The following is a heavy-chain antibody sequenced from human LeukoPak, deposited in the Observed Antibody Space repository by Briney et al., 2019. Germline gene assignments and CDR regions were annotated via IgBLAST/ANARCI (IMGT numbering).Heavy chain of an antibody. Sequence: ASVTVSCKASGYTFTNFGISWVRQAPGQGLEYMGWISITNGDTNYALKVQGRVTMTTDASTTTATMELRNLRSDDSGVYYCARDTVRFAPSHPQRAAFDVWGQGTMVTVSS. D-gene: IGHD3-3*01. CDR3: ARDTVRFAPSHPQRAAFDV. CDR2: ISITNGDT. CDR1: GYTFTNFG. J-gene: IGHJ3*01. V-gene: IGHV1-18*01.